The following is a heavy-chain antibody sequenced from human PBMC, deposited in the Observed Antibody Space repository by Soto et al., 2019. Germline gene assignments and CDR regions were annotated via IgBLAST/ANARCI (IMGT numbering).Heavy chain of an antibody. CDR3: ARDSGYPDSDYYGMDV. CDR1: GACIRSDGPY. D-gene: IGHD5-12*01. J-gene: IGHJ6*02. CDR2: IHFSGTP. V-gene: IGHV4-31*11. Sequence: PXASLSLTCVVCGACIRSDGPYGSWVRQFPGKGLEWIGYIHFSGTPFYSPSLKSRVSILLDTSESSFSLQLSSVTAADTAVYYCARDSGYPDSDYYGMDVCGQGITVTVSS.